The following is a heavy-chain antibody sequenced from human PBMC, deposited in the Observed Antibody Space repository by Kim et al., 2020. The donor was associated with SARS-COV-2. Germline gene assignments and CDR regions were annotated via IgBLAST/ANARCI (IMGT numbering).Heavy chain of an antibody. J-gene: IGHJ6*02. V-gene: IGHV4-34*01. CDR1: GGSFSGYY. CDR2: INHSGST. Sequence: SETLSLTCAVYGGSFSGYYWSWIRQPPGKGLEWIGEINHSGSTNYNPSLKSRVTISVDTSKNQFSLKLSSVTAADTAVYYCARKRIPNLYYYYYYGMDVWGQGTTVTVSS. CDR3: ARKRIPNLYYYYYYGMDV.